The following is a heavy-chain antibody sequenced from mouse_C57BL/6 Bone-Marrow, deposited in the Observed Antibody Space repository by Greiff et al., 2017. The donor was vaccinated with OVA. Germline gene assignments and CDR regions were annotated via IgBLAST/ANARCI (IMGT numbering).Heavy chain of an antibody. J-gene: IGHJ1*03. CDR3: ARLLNWDWYFDV. CDR2: INPNNGGT. CDR1: GYTFTDYN. Sequence: VQLQQSGPELVKPGASVEMSCKASGYTFTDYNMHWVKQSHGKSLEWIGYINPNNGGTSYNQKFKGKATLTVNKSSSTAYMELRSLTSEDSAVYYCARLLNWDWYFDVWGTGTTVTVSS. D-gene: IGHD4-1*01. V-gene: IGHV1-22*01.